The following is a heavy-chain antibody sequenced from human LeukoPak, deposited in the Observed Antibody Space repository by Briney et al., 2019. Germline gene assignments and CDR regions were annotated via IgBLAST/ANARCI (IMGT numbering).Heavy chain of an antibody. CDR2: IYYSGST. J-gene: IGHJ4*02. V-gene: IGHV4-39*01. D-gene: IGHD1-26*01. Sequence: SETLSLTCTVSGGSISSSSYYWGWIRQPPGKGLEWIGSIYYSGSTYYNPSLKSRVTIFVDTSKNQFSLKLSSVTAADTAVYYCARGAPQPYDYWGQGTLVTVSS. CDR1: GGSISSSSYY. CDR3: ARGAPQPYDY.